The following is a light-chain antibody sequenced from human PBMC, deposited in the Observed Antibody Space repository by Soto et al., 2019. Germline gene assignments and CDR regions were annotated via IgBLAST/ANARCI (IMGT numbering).Light chain of an antibody. J-gene: IGKJ2*03. CDR2: DAS. Sequence: EIVMTQSPATLSVSPGERATVSCRASQSVSNNLAWYQQKPGQAPRLLIYDASTRATGIPARFSGSWSGTEFTLTISILQSEDFAVYYCQQFNDWYSFGQGTKLEIK. V-gene: IGKV3-15*01. CDR1: QSVSNN. CDR3: QQFNDWYS.